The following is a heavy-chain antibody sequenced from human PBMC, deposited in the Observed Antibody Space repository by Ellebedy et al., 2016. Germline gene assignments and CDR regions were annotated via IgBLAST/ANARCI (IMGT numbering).Heavy chain of an antibody. V-gene: IGHV3-30-3*01. CDR1: AFTFSTYA. Sequence: GGSLRLSCAASAFTFSTYAMHWVRQAPGKGLEWVAVISYDGSSKYYADSVKGRFIISRDNSKNSLYLQMNSLRAEDTAVYYCARDRGLVVLDYWGQGTLVTVSS. J-gene: IGHJ4*02. D-gene: IGHD3-22*01. CDR2: ISYDGSSK. CDR3: ARDRGLVVLDY.